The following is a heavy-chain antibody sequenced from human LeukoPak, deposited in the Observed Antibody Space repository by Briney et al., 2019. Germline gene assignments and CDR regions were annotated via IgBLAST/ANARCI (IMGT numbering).Heavy chain of an antibody. Sequence: GGSLRLSCAASGFTFSSYSMNWVRQAPGKGLEWVSSISSSSSYIYYADSVKGRFTISRDNAKNSLYLQMNSLRAEDTALYYCAKDLSMVRGGIDYWGQGTLVTVSS. CDR2: ISSSSSYI. V-gene: IGHV3-21*04. CDR1: GFTFSSYS. CDR3: AKDLSMVRGGIDY. J-gene: IGHJ4*02. D-gene: IGHD3-10*01.